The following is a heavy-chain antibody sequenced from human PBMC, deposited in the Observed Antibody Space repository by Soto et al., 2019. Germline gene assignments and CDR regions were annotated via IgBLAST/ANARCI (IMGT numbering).Heavy chain of an antibody. CDR3: GGGPLTGDVIDY. V-gene: IGHV1-8*01. Sequence: QVQLVQSGAEVKKPGASVKVSCKASGYTFTSYDINWVRQATGQGLEWMGWMNPNSGNTGYAQKCQGRVTITRNTSISTAYMELSSLRSEDTAVYYCGGGPLTGDVIDYWGQGTLVTVSS. CDR2: MNPNSGNT. D-gene: IGHD7-27*01. J-gene: IGHJ4*02. CDR1: GYTFTSYD.